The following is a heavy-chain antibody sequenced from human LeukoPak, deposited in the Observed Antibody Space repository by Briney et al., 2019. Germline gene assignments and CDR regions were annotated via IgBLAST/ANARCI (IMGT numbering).Heavy chain of an antibody. V-gene: IGHV3-48*01. J-gene: IGHJ4*02. CDR2: ISSSSSTI. CDR3: ARERGYSYGYSDY. Sequence: GWSLRLSCAASGFTFSSYSMNWVHQAPGKGLEWVSYISSSSSTIYYADSVKGRFTISRDNAKNSLYLQINSLRAEDTAVYYCARERGYSYGYSDYWGQGTLVTVSS. CDR1: GFTFSSYS. D-gene: IGHD5-18*01.